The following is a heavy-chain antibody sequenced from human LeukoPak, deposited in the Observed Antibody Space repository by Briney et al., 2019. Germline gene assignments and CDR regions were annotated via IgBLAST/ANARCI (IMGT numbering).Heavy chain of an antibody. J-gene: IGHJ5*02. CDR2: IYHSGST. Sequence: SETLSLTCAVSGGSISSSNWWSWVRQPPGKGLEWIGEIYHSGSTNYNPSLKSRVTISVDKPKNQFSLKLSSVTAADTAVYYCARDQDDNWFDPWGQGTLVTVSS. CDR1: GGSISSSNW. CDR3: ARDQDDNWFDP. V-gene: IGHV4-4*02.